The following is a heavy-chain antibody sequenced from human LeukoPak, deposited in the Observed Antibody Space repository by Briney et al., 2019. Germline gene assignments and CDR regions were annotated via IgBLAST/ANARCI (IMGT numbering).Heavy chain of an antibody. V-gene: IGHV3-23*01. J-gene: IGHJ4*02. Sequence: GESLKISCKGSGYSFTSYAMSWVRQAPGKGLEWVSAISGSGGSTYYADSVKGRFTISRDNSKNTLYLQMNSLRAEDTAVYYCAKVSGVVVVAAAFDYWGQGTLVTVSS. CDR2: ISGSGGST. D-gene: IGHD2-15*01. CDR1: GYSFTSYA. CDR3: AKVSGVVVVAAAFDY.